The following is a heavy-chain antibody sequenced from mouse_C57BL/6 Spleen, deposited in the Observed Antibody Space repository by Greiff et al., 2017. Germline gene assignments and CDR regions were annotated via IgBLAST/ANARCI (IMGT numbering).Heavy chain of an antibody. CDR1: GYTFTSYG. V-gene: IGHV1-81*01. CDR2: IYPRSGNT. Sequence: VQLQQSGAELARPGASVKLSCKASGYTFTSYGISWVKQRTGQGLEWIGEIYPRSGNTYYNETFKGKATLTADKSSRTAYMERRSLTSEDSAVYFCARWSTMASAWFAYWGQGTLVTVSA. CDR3: ARWSTMASAWFAY. D-gene: IGHD2-1*01. J-gene: IGHJ3*01.